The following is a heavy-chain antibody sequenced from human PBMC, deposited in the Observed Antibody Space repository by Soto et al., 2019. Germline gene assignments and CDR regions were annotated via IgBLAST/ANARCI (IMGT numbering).Heavy chain of an antibody. CDR1: GFTFSSYA. CDR2: ISYDGSNK. V-gene: IGHV3-30-3*01. D-gene: IGHD2-21*01. J-gene: IGHJ4*02. CDR3: ARDGIGGDSPGFDY. Sequence: GGSLRLSCAASGFTFSSYAMHWVRQAPGKGLEWVAVISYDGSNKYYADSVKGRFTISRDNSKNTLYLQMNSLRAEDTAVYYCARDGIGGDSPGFDYWGQGTLVTVSS.